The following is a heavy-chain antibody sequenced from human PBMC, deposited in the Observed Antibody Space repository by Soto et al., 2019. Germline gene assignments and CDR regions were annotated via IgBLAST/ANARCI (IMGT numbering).Heavy chain of an antibody. Sequence: GGSLRLSCAASGFTFRTYAMSWVRQAPGKGLEWVSGISSDGVTFYADSVRGRFTISRDNSKNTLYLQMNSLRAEDTALYYCAKYTVTEDFGEHWGQGTLVTVSS. CDR2: ISSDGVT. CDR1: GFTFRTYA. J-gene: IGHJ4*02. V-gene: IGHV3-23*01. D-gene: IGHD4-17*01. CDR3: AKYTVTEDFGEH.